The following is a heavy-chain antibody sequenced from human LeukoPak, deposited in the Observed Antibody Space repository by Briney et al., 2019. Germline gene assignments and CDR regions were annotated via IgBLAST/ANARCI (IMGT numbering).Heavy chain of an antibody. Sequence: GESLKISCQATGYSFTSYWISWVRQMPGKGLEWMGRIDPSDSYTNYSPSFQGHVTISADKSISTAYLQWSSLKASDTAMYYCARRSDSSSSLDPWGQGTLVTVSS. J-gene: IGHJ5*02. CDR3: ARRSDSSSSLDP. CDR1: GYSFTSYW. CDR2: IDPSDSYT. D-gene: IGHD6-6*01. V-gene: IGHV5-10-1*01.